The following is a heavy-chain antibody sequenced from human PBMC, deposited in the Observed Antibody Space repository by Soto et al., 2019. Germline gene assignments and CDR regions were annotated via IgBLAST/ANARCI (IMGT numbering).Heavy chain of an antibody. J-gene: IGHJ4*02. Sequence: EVQLLESGGGLVQPGGSLRLSCAASGFTFSSYAMSWVRQAPGKGLEWVSAISGSGGSTYYADSVKDRFTISRDNSKNTLYLQMNSLRAEDTAVYYCAKSSYGPGVFDYWGQGTLVTVSS. D-gene: IGHD3-10*01. CDR2: ISGSGGST. CDR1: GFTFSSYA. CDR3: AKSSYGPGVFDY. V-gene: IGHV3-23*01.